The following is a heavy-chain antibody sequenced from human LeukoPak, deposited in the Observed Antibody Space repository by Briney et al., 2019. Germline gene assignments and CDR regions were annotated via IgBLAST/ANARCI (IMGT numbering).Heavy chain of an antibody. V-gene: IGHV4-34*01. CDR2: INHSGST. J-gene: IGHJ5*02. D-gene: IGHD3-9*01. CDR1: GGSFSGYY. Sequence: SETLSLTCAVYGGSFSGYYWSWIRQPPGKGLEWIGEINHSGSTNYNPSLKSRVTTSVDTSKNQFSLKLSSVTAADTAVYYCARDSTDNYYDILTGWNWFDPWGQGTLVTVSS. CDR3: ARDSTDNYYDILTGWNWFDP.